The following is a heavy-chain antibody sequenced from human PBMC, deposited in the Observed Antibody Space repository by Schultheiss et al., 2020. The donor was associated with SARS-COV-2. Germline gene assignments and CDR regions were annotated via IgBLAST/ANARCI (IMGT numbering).Heavy chain of an antibody. Sequence: GGSLRLSCAASGFTFSGYSMNWVRQAPGKGLEWVSAISGSGGSTYYADSVKGRFTISRDNSKNSLYLQMNSLRAEDTAVYYCARLNNAFVAFDILGQGTMVTVSS. V-gene: IGHV3-23*01. D-gene: IGHD2-2*01. J-gene: IGHJ3*02. CDR2: ISGSGGST. CDR1: GFTFSGYS. CDR3: ARLNNAFVAFDI.